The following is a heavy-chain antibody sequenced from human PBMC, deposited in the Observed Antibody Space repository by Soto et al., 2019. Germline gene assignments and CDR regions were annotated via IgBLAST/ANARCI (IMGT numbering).Heavy chain of an antibody. V-gene: IGHV4-30-2*01. CDR1: GGSISSGGSF. D-gene: IGHD6-6*01. Sequence: SETLSLTCTVSGGSISSGGSFWSWIRQPPGKGLEWIGYIYHSGSTYYNPSLKSRVTISVDRSKNQFSLKLSSVTAADTAVYYCAGGIAARPLGYWGQGTLVTSPQ. CDR3: AGGIAARPLGY. J-gene: IGHJ4*02. CDR2: IYHSGST.